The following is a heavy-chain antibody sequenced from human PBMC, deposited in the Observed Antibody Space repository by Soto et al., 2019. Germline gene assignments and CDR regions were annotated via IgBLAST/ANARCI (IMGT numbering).Heavy chain of an antibody. CDR2: ISGSGGST. J-gene: IGHJ4*02. CDR1: RFTLSSCG. D-gene: IGHD6-13*01. Sequence: PDVTLTLSSAFSRFTLSSCGLTWVSHPRGKGLGWVSAISGSGGSTYYADSVKGGFTISRDNSKNTLYLQMNSPRAEDTAVYYCAKESGAAAGCFDYWGQGT. CDR3: AKESGAAAGCFDY. V-gene: IGHV3-23*01.